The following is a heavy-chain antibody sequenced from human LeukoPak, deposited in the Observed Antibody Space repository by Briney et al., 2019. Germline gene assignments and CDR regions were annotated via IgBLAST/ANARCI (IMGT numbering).Heavy chain of an antibody. CDR1: GYTFTSYG. V-gene: IGHV1-18*01. D-gene: IGHD5-24*01. CDR2: ISTDNGNT. Sequence: ASVKVSRRASGYTFTSYGISWVRQAPGRGLEWMGWISTDNGNTNYAQNLQGRVSMTRDTFTSTVYMEQRSLRSDDTAVYYCARAQSRTHWDGFDIWGQGTMVTLPS. J-gene: IGHJ3*02. CDR3: ARAQSRTHWDGFDI.